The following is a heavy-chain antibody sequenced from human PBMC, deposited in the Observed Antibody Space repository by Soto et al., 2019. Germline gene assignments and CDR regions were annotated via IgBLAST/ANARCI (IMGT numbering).Heavy chain of an antibody. CDR3: ARDIIRPVYFYYFMDV. V-gene: IGHV1-3*01. CDR2: INVDNGNT. CDR1: GYSFTSYA. J-gene: IGHJ6*03. Sequence: QAQLVQSGAEVKKPGASVKVSCKASGYSFTSYAIHWVRQAPGQGLEWMGWINVDNGNTKYSQNFQGRVTITRDTSASPAYGELSSLRSEDTAVYYWARDIIRPVYFYYFMDVWGKGTTVTVSS.